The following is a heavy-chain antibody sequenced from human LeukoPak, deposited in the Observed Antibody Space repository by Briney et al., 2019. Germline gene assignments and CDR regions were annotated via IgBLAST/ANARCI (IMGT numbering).Heavy chain of an antibody. Sequence: SETLSLTRTVSGYSISSGYYWSWIRQPPGKGLEWIGEINHRGSTNYNPSLKSRVSISVDTSKNQFSLKLTSVTAADTAVYYCAGKAVAGPYFDYWGQGTLVTVSS. D-gene: IGHD6-19*01. CDR2: INHRGST. CDR1: GYSISSGYY. V-gene: IGHV4-38-2*02. CDR3: AGKAVAGPYFDY. J-gene: IGHJ4*02.